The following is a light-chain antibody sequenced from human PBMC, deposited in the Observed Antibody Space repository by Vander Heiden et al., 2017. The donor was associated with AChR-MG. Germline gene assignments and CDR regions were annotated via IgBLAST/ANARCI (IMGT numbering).Light chain of an antibody. J-gene: IGKJ4*01. CDR2: AAS. Sequence: DIQMTQSPSSLSASIGDRVTITCRASQGISNFLAWYQQKPGKVPKVLIYAASTLQTGVPPRFSGSGSGTDFTLTISSLQPEDSASYHCQQYNTAPRTFGEGTKVEIK. V-gene: IGKV1-27*01. CDR3: QQYNTAPRT. CDR1: QGISNF.